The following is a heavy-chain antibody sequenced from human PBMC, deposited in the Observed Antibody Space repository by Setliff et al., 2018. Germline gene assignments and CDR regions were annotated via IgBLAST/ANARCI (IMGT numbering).Heavy chain of an antibody. J-gene: IGHJ4*02. CDR3: AKDFSLYDILTGYYPY. CDR2: ISGSGGST. CDR1: GFTFSSYA. Sequence: GGSLRLSCAASGFTFSSYAMSWVRQAPGKGLEWVSAISGSGGSTYYADSVKGRFTISRDNSKNTLYLQMNSLRAEDTAVYYCAKDFSLYDILTGYYPYWGQGTLVTVSS. V-gene: IGHV3-23*01. D-gene: IGHD3-9*01.